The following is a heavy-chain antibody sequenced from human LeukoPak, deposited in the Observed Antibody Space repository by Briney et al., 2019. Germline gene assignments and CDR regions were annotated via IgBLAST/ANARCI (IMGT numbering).Heavy chain of an antibody. CDR2: ANNDGTGT. CDR1: GFTFSSYW. V-gene: IGHV3-74*01. J-gene: IGHJ6*02. CDR3: ARGGSGAATPVYYYGMDV. D-gene: IGHD1-26*01. Sequence: GGSLRLSCAASGFTFSSYWMHWVRHSPGEGLVWVSHANNDGTGTTYADSVKGRFTISRDNAKNTLYLQMNSLRAEDTAVYYCARGGSGAATPVYYYGMDVWGQGTTVTVSS.